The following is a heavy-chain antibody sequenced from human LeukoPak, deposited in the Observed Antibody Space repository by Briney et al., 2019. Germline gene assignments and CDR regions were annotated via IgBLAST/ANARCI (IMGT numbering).Heavy chain of an antibody. J-gene: IGHJ3*01. V-gene: IGHV3-7*03. D-gene: IGHD4-11*01. Sequence: GGSLRLSCTASGFTFNRNCMSWVRQVPGKGPEFVANLKEDGSQTSYVDFVRGRFTISRDNVKNSVPLQMNSLRVEDTAVYYWARDPGYSEFDVWGQGIMVIVSS. CDR2: LKEDGSQT. CDR3: ARDPGYSEFDV. CDR1: GFTFNRNC.